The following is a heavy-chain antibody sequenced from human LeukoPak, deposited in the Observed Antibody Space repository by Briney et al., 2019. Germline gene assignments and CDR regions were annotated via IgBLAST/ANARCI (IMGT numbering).Heavy chain of an antibody. CDR3: AKVAYSSSWYFFDY. Sequence: HSRGSLRLSCAASGFTFSSYAMSWVRQAPGKGLEWVSAISGGGVSTYYADSVKGRFTISRDNSKNTLYLQMNSLRAEDTAVYYCAKVAYSSSWYFFDYWGQGTLVTVSS. D-gene: IGHD6-13*01. J-gene: IGHJ4*02. CDR1: GFTFSSYA. V-gene: IGHV3-23*01. CDR2: ISGGGVST.